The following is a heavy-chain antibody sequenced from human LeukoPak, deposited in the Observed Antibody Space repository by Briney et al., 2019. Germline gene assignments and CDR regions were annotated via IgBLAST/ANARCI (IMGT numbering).Heavy chain of an antibody. V-gene: IGHV4-34*01. J-gene: IGHJ4*02. Sequence: SETLSLTCTVSGGSISSYYWSWIRQPPGKGLEWIGEINHSGSTNYNPSLKSRVTISVDTSKNQFSLKLSSVTAADTAVYYCARGLRGGNYYDRSDYWGQGTLVTVSS. D-gene: IGHD3-22*01. CDR1: GGSISSYY. CDR2: INHSGST. CDR3: ARGLRGGNYYDRSDY.